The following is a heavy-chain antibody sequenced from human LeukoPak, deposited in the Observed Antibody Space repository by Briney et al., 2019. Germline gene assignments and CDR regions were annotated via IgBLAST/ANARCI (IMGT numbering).Heavy chain of an antibody. V-gene: IGHV4-59*08. CDR3: ARASLRTYTYGFTHDAFDI. CDR2: MHYRGSN. CDR1: GGSISRYY. J-gene: IGHJ3*02. D-gene: IGHD5-18*01. Sequence: PSDTLSLTCNVSGGSISRYYWSWLRRPPGKGLEWIGYMHYRGSNNYNTSLKGRVTISVDTSKNQFSLKLSSVTAADTTLYYCARASLRTYTYGFTHDAFDIWGQATMVTVSS.